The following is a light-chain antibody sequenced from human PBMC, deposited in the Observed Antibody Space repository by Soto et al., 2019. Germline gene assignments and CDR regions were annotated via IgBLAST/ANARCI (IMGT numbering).Light chain of an antibody. J-gene: IGKJ2*01. V-gene: IGKV3-20*01. Sequence: EIVLTQSPGTLSLSPGERATLSCRASQSVSRTYLAWYQHKPGQAPGLLIYDVSSRATGIPDRFSGSGSGTDFALTISRLEPEDFAVYYCQQYGTSPYTFGQGTKLEIK. CDR2: DVS. CDR1: QSVSRTY. CDR3: QQYGTSPYT.